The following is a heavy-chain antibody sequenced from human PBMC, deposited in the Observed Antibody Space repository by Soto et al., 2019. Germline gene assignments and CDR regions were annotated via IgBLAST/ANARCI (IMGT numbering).Heavy chain of an antibody. V-gene: IGHV1-2*02. J-gene: IGHJ4*02. D-gene: IGHD3-22*01. CDR1: GYTFTGYY. CDR2: INPNSGGT. Sequence: ASVKVSCKASGYTFTGYYMHWVRQAPGQGLEWMGWINPNSGGTNYAQKFQGRVTMTRDTSTSTAYMELSRLRSDDTAVYYCARVRGSYYDSSGDRYFDYWGQGTLVTVSS. CDR3: ARVRGSYYDSSGDRYFDY.